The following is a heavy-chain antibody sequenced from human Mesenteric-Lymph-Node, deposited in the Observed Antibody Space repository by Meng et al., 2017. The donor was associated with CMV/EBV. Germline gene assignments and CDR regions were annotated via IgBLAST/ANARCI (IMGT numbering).Heavy chain of an antibody. CDR2: ISAYNGNT. D-gene: IGHD3-10*01. CDR1: GYTFTSYG. Sequence: ASVKVSCKASGYTFTSYGISWVRQAPGQGLEWMGWISAYNGNTNYAQKLQGRVTMTTDTSTSTAYMELRSLRSDDTAVYYCARGKVRGGSYYYGMDVWGQGTTVTVSS. CDR3: ARGKVRGGSYYYGMDV. J-gene: IGHJ6*02. V-gene: IGHV1-18*01.